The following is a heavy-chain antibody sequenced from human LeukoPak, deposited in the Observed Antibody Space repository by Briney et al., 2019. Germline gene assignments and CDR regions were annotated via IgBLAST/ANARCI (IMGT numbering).Heavy chain of an antibody. CDR3: ARDSGDYYFDY. CDR2: INPNSGGT. J-gene: IGHJ4*02. D-gene: IGHD4-17*01. V-gene: IGHV1-2*04. Sequence: GASLKVSCKASGYTFTGYYMHWVRQAPGQGLEWMGWINPNSGGTNYAQKFQGWVTMTRDTSISTAYMELSRLRSDDTAVYYCARDSGDYYFDYWGQGTLVTVSS. CDR1: GYTFTGYY.